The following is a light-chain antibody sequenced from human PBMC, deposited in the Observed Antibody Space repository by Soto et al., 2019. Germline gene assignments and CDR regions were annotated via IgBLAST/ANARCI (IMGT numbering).Light chain of an antibody. V-gene: IGLV1-40*01. CDR1: SSNIGAGYD. Sequence: QPVLTQPPSVSGAPGQRVTISCTGSSSNIGAGYDVHWYQQLPGTAPKLLVHGNTDRPSGVPDRFSGSKSGTSASLAITGXXXXXXXXYXCQSYDSSLSGWLFGGGTKLTVL. J-gene: IGLJ2*01. CDR3: QSYDSSLSGWL. CDR2: GNT.